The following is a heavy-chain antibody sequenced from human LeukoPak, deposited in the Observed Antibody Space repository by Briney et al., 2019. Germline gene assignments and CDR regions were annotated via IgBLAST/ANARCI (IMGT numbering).Heavy chain of an antibody. J-gene: IGHJ5*02. V-gene: IGHV4-59*08. CDR3: ARLGQRWLQPNWFDP. CDR1: GGSISSYY. D-gene: IGHD5-24*01. Sequence: SETLSLTCTVSGGSISSYYWSWIRQPPGKGLEWIGYTYYSGSTNYNPSLKSRVTISADTSKNQFSLKLSSVTAADTAVYYCARLGQRWLQPNWFDPWGQGTLVTVSS. CDR2: TYYSGST.